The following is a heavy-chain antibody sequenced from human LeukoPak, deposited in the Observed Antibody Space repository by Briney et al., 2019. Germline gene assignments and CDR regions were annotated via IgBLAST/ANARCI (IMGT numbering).Heavy chain of an antibody. CDR2: INTNTGNP. CDR3: ARDMYYYDSSGNSVHY. CDR1: GYTFTSYA. J-gene: IGHJ4*02. D-gene: IGHD3-22*01. V-gene: IGHV7-4-1*02. Sequence: ASVKVSCKASGYTFTSYAMNWVRQAPGQGLEWMGWINTNTGNPTYAQGFTGRFAFSLDTSVTTAYLQISSLKAEDTAMYYCARDMYYYDSSGNSVHYWGQGTLVTVSS.